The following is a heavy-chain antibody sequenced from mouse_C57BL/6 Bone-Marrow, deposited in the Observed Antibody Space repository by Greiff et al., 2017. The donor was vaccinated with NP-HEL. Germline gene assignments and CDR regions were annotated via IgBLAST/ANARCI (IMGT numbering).Heavy chain of an antibody. CDR2: IGPGSGST. CDR3: ARSPLYYYGSSYEWYFDV. CDR1: GYTFTDYY. J-gene: IGHJ1*03. D-gene: IGHD1-1*01. Sequence: QVQLQQSGAELVKPGASVKISCKASGYTFTDYYINWVKQRPGQGLEWIGKIGPGSGSTYYNEKFKGKATLTADKSSSTAYMQLSSLTSEDSAVYFCARSPLYYYGSSYEWYFDVWGTGTTVTVSS. V-gene: IGHV1-77*01.